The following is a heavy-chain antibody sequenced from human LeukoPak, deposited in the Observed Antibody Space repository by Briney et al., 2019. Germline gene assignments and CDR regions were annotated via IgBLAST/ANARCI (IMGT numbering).Heavy chain of an antibody. CDR3: SRTYSNYHYYYMDV. CDR2: IYPGDSDT. CDR1: GYSFTIYW. D-gene: IGHD4-11*01. V-gene: IGHV5-51*01. Sequence: GEALKISCKGSGYSFTIYWNGSGRQLPGKGLDWMGTIYPGDSDTKYSPSFQGQVTISTDKSISTAYLQWSSLKASHTAMYYFSRTYSNYHYYYMDVWGKGTTVTVSS. J-gene: IGHJ6*03.